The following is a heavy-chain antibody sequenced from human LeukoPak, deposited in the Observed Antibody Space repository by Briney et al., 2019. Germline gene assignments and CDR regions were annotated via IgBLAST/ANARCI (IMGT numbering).Heavy chain of an antibody. CDR3: ARDEGWNYVNYFDF. D-gene: IGHD1-7*01. CDR1: GYTFTTYY. V-gene: IGHV1-2*02. Sequence: ASVKVSCKASGYTFTTYYIHWVRQAPGQGLEWMGWINTKSGGTHYAQKFRGRVTMTRDTSISTAYMELSRLRYDDTAVYYCARDEGWNYVNYFDFWGQGTLVTVSS. J-gene: IGHJ4*02. CDR2: INTKSGGT.